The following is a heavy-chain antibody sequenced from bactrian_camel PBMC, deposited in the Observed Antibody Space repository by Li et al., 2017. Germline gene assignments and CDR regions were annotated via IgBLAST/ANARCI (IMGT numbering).Heavy chain of an antibody. CDR2: IEGDGST. J-gene: IGHJ4*01. V-gene: IGHV3S55*01. CDR1: RDTWRRFP. Sequence: HVQLVESGGGSVQAGGSLKLSCLVPRDTWRRFPNLCLAWFRQTPGQEREAVAAIEGDGSTAYADSVVGRFTISQDNAKNTLYLRMNSLKPEDSAMYYCAADLAPSGRHCRPVSNEYHYWGQGTQVTVS. D-gene: IGHD3*01. CDR3: AADLAPSGRHCRPVSNEYHY.